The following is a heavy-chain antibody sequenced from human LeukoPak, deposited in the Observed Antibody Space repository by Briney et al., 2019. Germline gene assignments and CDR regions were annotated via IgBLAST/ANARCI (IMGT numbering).Heavy chain of an antibody. D-gene: IGHD3-22*01. CDR2: IKQDGSQK. CDR1: GGSFSGYY. J-gene: IGHJ4*02. Sequence: PSETLSLTCAVYGGSFSGYYWSWIRQPPGKGLEWVANIKQDGSQKFYLDSVKGRFTISRDNAKESLFLQMNSLRAEDTAVYYCARHYDSTAYSLDYWGQGTLVTVSS. V-gene: IGHV3-7*01. CDR3: ARHYDSTAYSLDY.